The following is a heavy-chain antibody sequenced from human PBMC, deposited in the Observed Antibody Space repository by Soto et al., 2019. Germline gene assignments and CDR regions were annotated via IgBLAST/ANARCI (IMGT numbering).Heavy chain of an antibody. CDR2: INPNSGGT. D-gene: IGHD2-15*01. V-gene: IGHV1-2*04. J-gene: IGHJ6*02. CDR3: ARTALVASNDYYYGMDV. CDR1: GYTFTGYY. Sequence: SVKVSCKASGYTFTGYYMHWVRQAPGQGLEWMGWINPNSGGTNYAQKFQGWVTMTRDTSISTAYMELSRLRSDDTAVYYCARTALVASNDYYYGMDVWGQGTTVTVSS.